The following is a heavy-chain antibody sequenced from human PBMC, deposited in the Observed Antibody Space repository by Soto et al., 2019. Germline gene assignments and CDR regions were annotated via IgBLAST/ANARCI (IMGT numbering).Heavy chain of an antibody. Sequence: QVQLQESGPGLVKPSQTLSLTCTVSGGSISSAGYNWSWIRQHPGKGLEWIGYIYYSGSTYYNPSLKSRVTISVDTSKNQFSLKLSSVTAADTAVYYCVRYGSGTYYPTTFDYWGQGTLVTVSS. CDR1: GGSISSAGYN. J-gene: IGHJ4*02. CDR2: IYYSGST. V-gene: IGHV4-31*03. CDR3: VRYGSGTYYPTTFDY. D-gene: IGHD3-10*01.